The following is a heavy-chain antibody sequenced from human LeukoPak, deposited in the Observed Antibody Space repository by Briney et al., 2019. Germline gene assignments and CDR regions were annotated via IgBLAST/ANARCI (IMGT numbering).Heavy chain of an antibody. D-gene: IGHD2-8*02. CDR3: AKNRGHCVDGVCHNYYYMDV. Sequence: GGSLRLSCAASGFTFSSFAMTWVRQAPGKGLEWVPTVSGSAGRTDYADSVKGRFTISRDNLKNTLYLQMNGLRAEDTAVYYCAKNRGHCVDGVCHNYYYMDVWGRGTTVTVSS. J-gene: IGHJ6*03. CDR1: GFTFSSFA. V-gene: IGHV3-23*01. CDR2: VSGSAGRT.